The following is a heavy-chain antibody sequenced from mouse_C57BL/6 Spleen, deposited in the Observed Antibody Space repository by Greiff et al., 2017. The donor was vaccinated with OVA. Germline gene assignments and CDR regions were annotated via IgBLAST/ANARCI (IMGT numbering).Heavy chain of an antibody. V-gene: IGHV1-81*01. CDR1: GYTFTSYG. CDR2: IYPRSGNT. D-gene: IGHD2-4*01. J-gene: IGHJ3*01. CDR3: ARNYDYDDWFAY. Sequence: VQLQQSGAELARPGASVKLSCKASGYTFTSYGISWVKQRTGQGLEWIGEIYPRSGNTYYNVKFKGKATLTADKSSSTAYMELRSLTSEDSAVYFCARNYDYDDWFAYWGQGTLVTVSA.